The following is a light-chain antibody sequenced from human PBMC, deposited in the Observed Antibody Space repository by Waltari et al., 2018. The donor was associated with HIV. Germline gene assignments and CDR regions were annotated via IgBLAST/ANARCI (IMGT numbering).Light chain of an antibody. Sequence: QSVLTQPPSVSGAPGQRVTISCTGSSSNIGADYDVHWYQQLPGTAPKLLLYDNNTRPSGAPDRFSGSKSGPSASLAITGLQAEDEADYYCQSYDSSLGGSVFGGGTKVTVL. CDR2: DNN. V-gene: IGLV1-40*01. CDR1: SSNIGADYD. CDR3: QSYDSSLGGSV. J-gene: IGLJ2*01.